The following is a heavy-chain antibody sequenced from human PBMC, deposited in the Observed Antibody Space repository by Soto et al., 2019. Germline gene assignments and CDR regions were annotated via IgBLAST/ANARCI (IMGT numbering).Heavy chain of an antibody. J-gene: IGHJ4*02. V-gene: IGHV1-69*13. CDR2: IIPIFGTA. CDR3: ARDLGSGWYNY. D-gene: IGHD6-19*01. CDR1: GGTFSSYA. Sequence: SVKVSFKASGGTFSSYAISWVRQAPGQGLEWMGGIIPIFGTANYAQNFQGRVTIAADESTNTAYIELSSLRSEDTAVYYCARDLGSGWYNYWGQGTLVTVSS.